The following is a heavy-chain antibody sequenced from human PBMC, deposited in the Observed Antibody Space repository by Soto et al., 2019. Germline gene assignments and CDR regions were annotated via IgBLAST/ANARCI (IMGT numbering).Heavy chain of an antibody. Sequence: GGSLRLSCVASGFPFSSYAMSWVRQTPGQGLEWVSGISGSGVLTYYADSVKGRFTISRDNSNNTLSLQVQSLRVEDTAVYFCAKGGYDSVFDIWGQGTMVTVSS. CDR3: AKGGYDSVFDI. CDR1: GFPFSSYA. J-gene: IGHJ3*02. CDR2: ISGSGVLT. V-gene: IGHV3-23*01. D-gene: IGHD3-16*01.